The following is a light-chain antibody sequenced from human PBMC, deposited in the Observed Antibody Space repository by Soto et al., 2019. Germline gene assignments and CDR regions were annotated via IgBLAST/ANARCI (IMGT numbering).Light chain of an antibody. Sequence: DIQMTQSPSTLSASVGDRVTITCRASESIGRWLAWYQQKPGKAPKLLIYEASSLEGGVPSRFSGRESGTEFALTISRLQPDDFDTYYCQQYSSYSWTLGQGTKVDIK. V-gene: IGKV1-5*03. CDR1: ESIGRW. CDR3: QQYSSYSWT. J-gene: IGKJ1*01. CDR2: EAS.